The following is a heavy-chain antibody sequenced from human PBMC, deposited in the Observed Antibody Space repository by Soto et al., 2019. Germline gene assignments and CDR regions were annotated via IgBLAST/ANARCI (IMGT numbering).Heavy chain of an antibody. CDR1: GYTFTGYY. V-gene: IGHV1-2*04. J-gene: IGHJ5*02. CDR2: INPNSGGT. D-gene: IGHD6-19*01. Sequence: ASVKVSCKASGYTFTGYYMHWLRQAPGQGLEWMGWINPNSGGTNYAQKFQGWVTMTRDTSISTAYMELSRLRSDDTAVYYCARAPLSGWFDPWGQGTLVTVSS. CDR3: ARAPLSGWFDP.